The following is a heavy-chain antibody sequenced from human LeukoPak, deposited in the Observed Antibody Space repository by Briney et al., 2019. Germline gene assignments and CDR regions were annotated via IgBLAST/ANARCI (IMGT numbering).Heavy chain of an antibody. V-gene: IGHV3-11*04. CDR1: GFTFSDYY. CDR2: ISSSGSTI. Sequence: GGSLRLSCAVSGFTFSDYYMSWIRQAPGKGLEWVSYISSSGSTIYYADSVKGRFTISRDNAKNSLYLQMNSLRAEDTAVYYCASIYSSSSYVDYWGQGTLVTVSS. J-gene: IGHJ4*02. D-gene: IGHD6-6*01. CDR3: ASIYSSSSYVDY.